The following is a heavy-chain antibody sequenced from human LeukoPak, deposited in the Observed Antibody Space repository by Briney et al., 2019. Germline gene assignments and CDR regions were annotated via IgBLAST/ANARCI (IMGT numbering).Heavy chain of an antibody. CDR3: AIRTHVDIVATLGERVKKGLDY. V-gene: IGHV1-8*01. J-gene: IGHJ4*02. CDR1: GYTVTSYD. Sequence: GASVKDSCKASGYTVTSYDINWLRQATGQGLEWMGWMNPNSGNTGYAQKFQGRVTMTRNTSMSTAYMELSSLRSEDTAVYYCAIRTHVDIVATLGERVKKGLDYWGQGTPVTVSS. CDR2: MNPNSGNT. D-gene: IGHD5-12*01.